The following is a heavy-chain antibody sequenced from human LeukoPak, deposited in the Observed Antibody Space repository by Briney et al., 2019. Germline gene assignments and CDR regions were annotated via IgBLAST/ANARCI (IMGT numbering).Heavy chain of an antibody. CDR3: ARSGGDYRRLDY. CDR2: SRNKANSFTT. Sequence: GGSLRLSCAASGFSFSSYSMNWVRQAPGKGLEWICRSRNKANSFTTEYAASVKGRFTISREDSKNSLYLQMNSLRTEDTALYYCARSGGDYRRLDYWGQGILVTVSS. V-gene: IGHV3-72*01. CDR1: GFSFSSYS. J-gene: IGHJ4*02. D-gene: IGHD4-17*01.